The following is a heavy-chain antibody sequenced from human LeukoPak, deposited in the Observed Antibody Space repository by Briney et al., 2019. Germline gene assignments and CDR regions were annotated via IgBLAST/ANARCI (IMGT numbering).Heavy chain of an antibody. V-gene: IGHV3-21*01. CDR2: ISNSGGNI. CDR3: AAYCIRPACRDIDY. J-gene: IGHJ4*02. D-gene: IGHD2-21*01. CDR1: GITFSNYN. Sequence: AGGSLSLSCAASGITFSNYNMNWVRQAPGKGLEWVSSISNSGGNIDYADSVKGRSTISRDNAKNSLFLQMNSLRAEDTALYYCAAYCIRPACRDIDYWGQGTLVTVSS.